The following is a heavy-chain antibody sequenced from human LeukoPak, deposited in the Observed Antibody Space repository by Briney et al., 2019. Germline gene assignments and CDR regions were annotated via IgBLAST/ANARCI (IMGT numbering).Heavy chain of an antibody. CDR1: GGSISSYY. D-gene: IGHD4-17*01. V-gene: IGHV4-4*07. CDR2: IYTSGST. J-gene: IGHJ5*02. Sequence: SETLSLTCTVSGGSISSYYWSWIRQPAGKGLEWIGRIYTSGSTNYNPSLKSRVTMSVDTSKNQFSLKLSSVTAADTAVYYCARGGGTVETQDWFDPWGQGTLVTVSS. CDR3: ARGGGTVETQDWFDP.